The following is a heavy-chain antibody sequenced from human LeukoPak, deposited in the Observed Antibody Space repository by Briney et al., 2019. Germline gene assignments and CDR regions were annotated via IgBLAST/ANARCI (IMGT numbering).Heavy chain of an antibody. CDR3: ARDQRAYYHMDV. Sequence: SETLSLTCTVSGGSISSSSYYWGWIRQPPGKGLEWIGYISNSGITTYNPSLKSRVTMSVDTSKNQFFLKLSSVTAADTAVYYCARDQRAYYHMDVWGKGTTVTVSS. V-gene: IGHV4-61*05. CDR1: GGSISSSSYY. J-gene: IGHJ6*03. CDR2: ISNSGIT.